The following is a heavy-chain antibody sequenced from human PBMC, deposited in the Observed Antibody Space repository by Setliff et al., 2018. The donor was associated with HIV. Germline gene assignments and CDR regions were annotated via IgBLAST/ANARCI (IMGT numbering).Heavy chain of an antibody. CDR1: GGIFSRYA. CDR2: IIPIVGTP. D-gene: IGHD2-2*01. V-gene: IGHV1-69*13. Sequence: SVKVSCKSSGGIFSRYAFSWVRQAPAQGLQWMGGIIPIVGTPNYAQKFQGRVTITADDSTSTAYMELTSLRSDDTAVYYCARDPYIVVVPAASRAYYYMDVWGKGTTVTVSS. CDR3: ARDPYIVVVPAASRAYYYMDV. J-gene: IGHJ6*03.